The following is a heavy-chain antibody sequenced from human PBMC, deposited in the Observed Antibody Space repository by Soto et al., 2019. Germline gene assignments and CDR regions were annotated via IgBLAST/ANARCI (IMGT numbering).Heavy chain of an antibody. CDR1: GYSFTSYD. J-gene: IGHJ6*02. CDR3: ARGIAYCGGDCYNV. D-gene: IGHD2-21*02. V-gene: IGHV1-8*01. Sequence: ASVKVSCEASGYSFTSYDINWVRQATGQGLEWMGWMNPNSGNTGYAQKFQGRVTMTRNTSISTAYMELSSLRSEDTAVYYCARGIAYCGGDCYNVWGQGTTVTVSS. CDR2: MNPNSGNT.